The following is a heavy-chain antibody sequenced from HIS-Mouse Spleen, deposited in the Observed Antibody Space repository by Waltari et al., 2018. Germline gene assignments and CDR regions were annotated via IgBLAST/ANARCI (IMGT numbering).Heavy chain of an antibody. CDR3: AREIPYSSSWYDWYFDL. D-gene: IGHD6-13*01. J-gene: IGHJ2*01. V-gene: IGHV4-39*07. CDR2: IYYSGRT. Sequence: QLQLQESGPGLVKPSETLSLTCTVSGGSISSSSYYWGWIRQPPGKGLEWIGSIYYSGRTYYNPSLKSRVTITVDTSKNQFALMLISVTAADTAVYYCAREIPYSSSWYDWYFDLWGRGTRVTVSS. CDR1: GGSISSSSYY.